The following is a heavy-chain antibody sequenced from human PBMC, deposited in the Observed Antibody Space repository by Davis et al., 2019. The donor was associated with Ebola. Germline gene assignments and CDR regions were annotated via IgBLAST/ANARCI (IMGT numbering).Heavy chain of an antibody. Sequence: ASAKVSCKASGYTFTSYAMHWVRQAPGQRLEWMGWINAGNGNTKYSQKFQGRVTITRDTSASTAYMELSSLRSEDTAVYYCARVRGATVTTAYNWFDPWGQGTLVTVSS. V-gene: IGHV1-3*01. CDR1: GYTFTSYA. D-gene: IGHD4-17*01. CDR3: ARVRGATVTTAYNWFDP. CDR2: INAGNGNT. J-gene: IGHJ5*02.